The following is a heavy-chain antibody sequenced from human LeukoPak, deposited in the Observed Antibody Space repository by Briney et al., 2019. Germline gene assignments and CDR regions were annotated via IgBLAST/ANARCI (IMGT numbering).Heavy chain of an antibody. V-gene: IGHV1-18*01. Sequence: ASVKVSCKASGYTFTSYGISWVRQAPGQGLEWMGWIGAYNGNTNYAQSLQGRVTLTTDTSTSTAYMELRRLISDDTAVYYCARDDGSSYYYEYFDCWGEGTLVTVSS. J-gene: IGHJ4*02. CDR2: IGAYNGNT. CDR3: ARDDGSSYYYEYFDC. D-gene: IGHD3-22*01. CDR1: GYTFTSYG.